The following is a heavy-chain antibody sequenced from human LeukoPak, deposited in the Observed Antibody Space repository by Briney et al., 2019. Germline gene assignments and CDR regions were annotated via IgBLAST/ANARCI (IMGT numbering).Heavy chain of an antibody. CDR2: IYYSGST. J-gene: IGHJ4*02. CDR1: GGSISSSNNY. V-gene: IGHV4-39*07. CDR3: GFITMVRGVSY. D-gene: IGHD3-10*01. Sequence: PSETLSLTCTVSGGSISSSNNYWGWIRQPPGKGLEWIGSIYYSGSTYYNPSLKSRVTISVDTSKNQFSLKLSSVTAADTAVYYCGFITMVRGVSYWGQGTLVTVSS.